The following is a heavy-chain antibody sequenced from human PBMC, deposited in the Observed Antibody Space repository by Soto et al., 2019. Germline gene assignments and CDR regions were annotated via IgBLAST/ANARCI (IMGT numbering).Heavy chain of an antibody. J-gene: IGHJ4*02. CDR1: GFRFSSYS. D-gene: IGHD3-22*01. CDR2: ITATGDRT. CDR3: ATMNGYFEY. Sequence: GGSLRLSCADSGFRFSSYSMSWGRQTPGKGLEWVAAITATGDRTYYADSVTGRFTISRDNSKKTHYLQMTSLRAEDTAMYYCATMNGYFEYWGQGTPVTVSS. V-gene: IGHV3-23*01.